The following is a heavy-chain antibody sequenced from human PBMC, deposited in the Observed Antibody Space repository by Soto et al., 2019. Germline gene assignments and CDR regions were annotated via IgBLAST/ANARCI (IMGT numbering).Heavy chain of an antibody. D-gene: IGHD2-8*01. V-gene: IGHV1-18*01. J-gene: IGHJ6*02. CDR2: VSANNGHT. CDR1: GFTFSNYG. CDR3: ARDIESVTAKHFFYYYAMDV. Sequence: GASVKVSCKASGFTFSNYGLNWVRQAPGQGLEWMGWVSANNGHTNYAQNLQGRVSMTTGTSTSTAYMELRGLTFDDTAVYYCARDIESVTAKHFFYYYAMDVWGQGTTVTVSS.